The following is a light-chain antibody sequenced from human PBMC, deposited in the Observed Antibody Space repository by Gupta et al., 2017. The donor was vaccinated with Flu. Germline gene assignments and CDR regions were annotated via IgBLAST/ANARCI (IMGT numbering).Light chain of an antibody. CDR2: WAS. CDR1: QGVLSSSNNKNY. J-gene: IGKJ2*01. Sequence: DIVMTQSPDHLAVSLGERATINCKSSQGVLSSSNNKNYLAWYQQKPGQPPKLLIYWASTRESGVPDRFSGSGSGTDFTLTISSLQAEDVAVYYCQQYYSTPYTFGQGTKLEIK. CDR3: QQYYSTPYT. V-gene: IGKV4-1*01.